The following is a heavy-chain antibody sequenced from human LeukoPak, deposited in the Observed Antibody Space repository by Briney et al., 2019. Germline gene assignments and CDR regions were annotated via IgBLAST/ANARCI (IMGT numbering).Heavy chain of an antibody. J-gene: IGHJ4*02. Sequence: SETLSLTCTVSVGSISSSSYYCAWIRQPPGKGLEWVGSIYYSGSTYYNPSLKSRFTISVDTSKNQFSLKLSSVTATDTAVYYCARGQKYTSGYTVTELGSRYSDYWGQGTLVTVSP. CDR3: ARGQKYTSGYTVTELGSRYSDY. D-gene: IGHD5-18*01. V-gene: IGHV4-39*07. CDR1: VGSISSSSYY. CDR2: IYYSGST.